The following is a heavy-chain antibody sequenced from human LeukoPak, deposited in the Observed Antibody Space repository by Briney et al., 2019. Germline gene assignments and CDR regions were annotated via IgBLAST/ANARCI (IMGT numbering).Heavy chain of an antibody. CDR2: IYYSGST. CDR3: AREVKGYYDSSGSENFDY. J-gene: IGHJ4*02. Sequence: SETLSLTCTVSGGSISSYYWSWIRQPPGKGLEWIGYIYYSGSTNYNPSLKSRVTISVDTSKNQFSLKLSSVTAADTAVYYCAREVKGYYDSSGSENFDYWGQGTLVTVSS. D-gene: IGHD3-22*01. V-gene: IGHV4-59*01. CDR1: GGSISSYY.